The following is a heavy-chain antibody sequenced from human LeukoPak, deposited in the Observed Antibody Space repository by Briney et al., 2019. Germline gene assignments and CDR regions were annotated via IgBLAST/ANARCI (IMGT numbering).Heavy chain of an antibody. Sequence: QSGGSLGLSCAASGFTLSSYAMTWVRQAPGRGLEWVSSVDGGGGGTYYADTVKGRFTISRDNSKDTLYLQMNGLRAEDTAVYFCAKQSAGSAAWYSLHYDFWGQGTLVTVSS. D-gene: IGHD6-13*01. CDR1: GFTLSSYA. V-gene: IGHV3-23*01. CDR3: AKQSAGSAAWYSLHYDF. J-gene: IGHJ4*02. CDR2: VDGGGGGT.